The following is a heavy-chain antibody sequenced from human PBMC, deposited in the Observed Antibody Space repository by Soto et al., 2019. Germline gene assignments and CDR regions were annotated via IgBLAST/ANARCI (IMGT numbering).Heavy chain of an antibody. CDR3: VRAKQQVXLQVSGIDV. CDR1: GFTLSSHA. D-gene: IGHD4-4*01. V-gene: IGHV3-23*01. CDR2: ISYSGETT. J-gene: IGHJ6*02. Sequence: EVQLLESGGGLVQPGGSLRLSCAASGFTLSSHAMTWVRQAPGKXLEWVSVISYSGETTFYADSVRGRFTIFRDNSKNTLDLQMNSLRAEDTAVYYCVRAKQQVXLQVSGIDVWGQGTAVTVSS.